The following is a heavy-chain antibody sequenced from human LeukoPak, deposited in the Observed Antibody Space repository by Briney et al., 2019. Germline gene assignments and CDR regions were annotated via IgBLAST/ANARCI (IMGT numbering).Heavy chain of an antibody. J-gene: IGHJ6*02. CDR2: ISWNSGSI. Sequence: GGSLRLSCAASGFTFDDYAMHWVRQAPGKGLEWVSGISWNSGSIGYADSVKGRYTISRDNAKNSLYLQMNSLRAEDTALYYCAKGATYYYYYGMDVWGQGTTVTVSS. CDR1: GFTFDDYA. V-gene: IGHV3-9*01. CDR3: AKGATYYYYYGMDV. D-gene: IGHD5-12*01.